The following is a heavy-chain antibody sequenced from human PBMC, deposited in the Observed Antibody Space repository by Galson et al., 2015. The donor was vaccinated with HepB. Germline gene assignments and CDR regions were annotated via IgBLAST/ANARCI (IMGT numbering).Heavy chain of an antibody. CDR1: GYSFISYW. J-gene: IGHJ6*03. Sequence: QSGAEVIKPGESLKISCKGPGYSFISYWIGWVRQMPGKGLEWMRIIYPGDSDTRYSPSFQGQDTISADKSISTAYLQWSSLKASDTAMYYCARQTWRESSYMHVWGKGTTVTVSS. D-gene: IGHD3-10*01. V-gene: IGHV5-51*01. CDR3: ARQTWRESSYMHV. CDR2: IYPGDSDT.